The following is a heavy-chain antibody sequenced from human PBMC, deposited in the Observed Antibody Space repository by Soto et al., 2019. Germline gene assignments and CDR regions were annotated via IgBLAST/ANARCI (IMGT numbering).Heavy chain of an antibody. CDR2: ISGSGAAT. D-gene: IGHD2-2*01. CDR3: AKDRCISTSCSYDL. V-gene: IGHV3-23*01. Sequence: EVHLLESGGGLVQPGGSLRLSCAASGFTFSSFAINWVRQAPGKGLEWVSVISGSGAATYYADSVKGRFTISRDNSKNTLYLQMSSLRAEDTALYYCAKDRCISTSCSYDLWGRGTLVTVSS. CDR1: GFTFSSFA. J-gene: IGHJ2*01.